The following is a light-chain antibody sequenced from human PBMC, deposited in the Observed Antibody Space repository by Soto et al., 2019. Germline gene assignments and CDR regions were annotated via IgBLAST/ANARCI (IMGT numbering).Light chain of an antibody. CDR3: ATWDDSLNGFYV. Sequence: QSVLTQPPSASGTPGQGVTISCSGSTSNIGSNYVYWYQQLPGTAPKLLIYRNNQQPSGVPDRFSGSKSGTSASLAISGLPSDDEADYFCATWDDSLNGFYVFGTGTKLTVL. J-gene: IGLJ1*01. V-gene: IGLV1-47*01. CDR1: TSNIGSNY. CDR2: RNN.